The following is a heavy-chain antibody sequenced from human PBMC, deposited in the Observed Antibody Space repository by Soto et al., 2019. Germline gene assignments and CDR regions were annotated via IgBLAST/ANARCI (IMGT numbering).Heavy chain of an antibody. Sequence: GGSLRLSCAASGFTFSSYSMNWVRQAPGKGLEWVSSISSSSSSYIYYADSVKGRFTISRDNAKNSLYLQMNSLRAEDTAVYYCARGHGYSDAFDIWGQGTMVTVSS. CDR3: ARGHGYSDAFDI. CDR1: GFTFSSYS. D-gene: IGHD2-21*01. J-gene: IGHJ3*02. CDR2: ISSSSSSYI. V-gene: IGHV3-21*01.